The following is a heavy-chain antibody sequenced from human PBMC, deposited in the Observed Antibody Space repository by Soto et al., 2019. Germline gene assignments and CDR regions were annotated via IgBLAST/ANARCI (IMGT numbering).Heavy chain of an antibody. Sequence: GGSLRLSCAASGFTFSSYWMSWVRQAPGKGLEWVANIKQDGSEKYYVDSVKGRFTISRDNAKNSLYLQMNSLRAEDTAVYYCARTDYDILTGPYYFDYWGQGTLVTVSS. CDR1: GFTFSSYW. D-gene: IGHD3-9*01. J-gene: IGHJ4*02. CDR2: IKQDGSEK. CDR3: ARTDYDILTGPYYFDY. V-gene: IGHV3-7*01.